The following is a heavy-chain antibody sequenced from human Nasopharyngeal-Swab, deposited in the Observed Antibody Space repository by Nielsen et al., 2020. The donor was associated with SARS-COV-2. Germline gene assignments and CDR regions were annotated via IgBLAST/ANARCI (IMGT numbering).Heavy chain of an antibody. Sequence: ASVKVSCKASGYTFTSYGISWVRQAPGQGLEWMGWISAYNGNTNYAQKLQGRVTMTTDKSTSTAYMELSSLRSEDTAVYYCARDRDSGYSDQRSAFDIWGQGTMVTVSS. J-gene: IGHJ3*02. D-gene: IGHD5-12*01. CDR3: ARDRDSGYSDQRSAFDI. CDR2: ISAYNGNT. V-gene: IGHV1-18*04. CDR1: GYTFTSYG.